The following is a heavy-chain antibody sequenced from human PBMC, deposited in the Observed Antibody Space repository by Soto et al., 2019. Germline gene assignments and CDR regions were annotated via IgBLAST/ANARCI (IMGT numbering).Heavy chain of an antibody. D-gene: IGHD1-26*01. CDR2: IIPIFGTA. J-gene: IGHJ4*02. Sequence: QVQLVQSGAEVKKPGSSVKVSCKASGGTFSSYAISWVRQAPGQGLEWMGGIIPIFGTANYAQKFQGRVTITADESTRTAYMGLSSLRSEDTAVYYCASPTEKWVGALIPFDYWGQGTLVTVSS. CDR1: GGTFSSYA. CDR3: ASPTEKWVGALIPFDY. V-gene: IGHV1-69*01.